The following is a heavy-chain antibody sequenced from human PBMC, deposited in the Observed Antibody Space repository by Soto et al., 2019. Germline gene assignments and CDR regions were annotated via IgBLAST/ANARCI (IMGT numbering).Heavy chain of an antibody. CDR1: RYTFISYV. Sequence: QVQLVQSGAEVKKPGASVKVSCMASRYTFISYVINWVRQATGQGLEWMGWMNPKSANTGYAQNFQGRVTMTRNTSISTAYMELSSLRSEDTAVYYCARSPSWETTVTPYYFDFWGQGTLVTVSS. CDR3: ARSPSWETTVTPYYFDF. CDR2: MNPKSANT. J-gene: IGHJ4*02. D-gene: IGHD4-4*01. V-gene: IGHV1-8*01.